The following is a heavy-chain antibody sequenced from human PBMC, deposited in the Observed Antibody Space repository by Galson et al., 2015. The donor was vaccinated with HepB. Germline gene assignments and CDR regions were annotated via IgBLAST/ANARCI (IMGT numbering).Heavy chain of an antibody. CDR3: AKEGAEVGSGWFGP. CDR2: ITGSGHRT. V-gene: IGHV3-23*01. D-gene: IGHD6-13*01. CDR1: GFTFSNYA. J-gene: IGHJ5*02. Sequence: SLRLSCAASGFTFSNYAMSWVRQTPGKGLEWISAITGSGHRTYYADSVKGRFPISRDNSKNTLYLQMNSLRAEDTAVYYCAKEGAEVGSGWFGPWGQGTLVTVSS.